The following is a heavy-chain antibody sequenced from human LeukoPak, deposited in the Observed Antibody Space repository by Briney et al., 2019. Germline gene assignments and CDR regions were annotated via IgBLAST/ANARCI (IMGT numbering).Heavy chain of an antibody. Sequence: SVKVSCKASGGTFSSYAISWVRQAPGQGLEWMGGIIPIFGTANYAQKFQGRVTITADESTSTAYMELSSLRSEDTAVYYCASSFLGRLWFGELLYDHRYYFDYWGQGTLVTVSS. CDR3: ASSFLGRLWFGELLYDHRYYFDY. CDR1: GGTFSSYA. V-gene: IGHV1-69*13. CDR2: IIPIFGTA. D-gene: IGHD3-10*01. J-gene: IGHJ4*02.